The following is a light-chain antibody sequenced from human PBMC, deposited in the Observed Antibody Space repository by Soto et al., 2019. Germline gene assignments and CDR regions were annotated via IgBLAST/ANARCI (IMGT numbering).Light chain of an antibody. CDR3: QRANRLPPYT. V-gene: IGKV1-12*01. Sequence: DIQMTQSPSSVSASVGDRVTITCRASQSIGNWLAWYQQKPGKAPKVLIYSASILQSGVPSRFSGSGSGTDFTLTISSLQSEDFATYFCQRANRLPPYTFGQGTKVEIK. CDR2: SAS. CDR1: QSIGNW. J-gene: IGKJ2*01.